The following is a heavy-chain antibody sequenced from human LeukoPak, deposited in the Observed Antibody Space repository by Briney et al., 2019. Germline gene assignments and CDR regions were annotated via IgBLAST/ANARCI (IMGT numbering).Heavy chain of an antibody. CDR1: GGSISSGGYY. J-gene: IGHJ4*02. V-gene: IGHV4-31*03. CDR3: ASIRRDGYNYHYFDY. Sequence: SETLSLTCTVSGGSISSGGYYWSWVRQHPGKGLEWIGYIYYSGSTYYNPSLKNRVTISVDTSKNQFSLKLSSVTAADTAVYYCASIRRDGYNYHYFDYWGQGTLVTVSS. D-gene: IGHD5-24*01. CDR2: IYYSGST.